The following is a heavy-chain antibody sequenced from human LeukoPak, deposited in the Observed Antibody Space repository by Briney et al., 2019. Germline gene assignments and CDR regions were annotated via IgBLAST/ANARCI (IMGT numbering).Heavy chain of an antibody. J-gene: IGHJ5*02. CDR1: GYTFTGFY. D-gene: IGHD2-21*01. Sequence: ASVKVSCKVSGYTFTGFYLHLVRQAPGQGLEWMGRINPNSGNTGYAQKFQGRVTITRNTSISTAYMEMRSLRSEDTAVYYCARSCVGDCYYAIDPWGQGTLVTVSS. CDR2: INPNSGNT. V-gene: IGHV1-8*03. CDR3: ARSCVGDCYYAIDP.